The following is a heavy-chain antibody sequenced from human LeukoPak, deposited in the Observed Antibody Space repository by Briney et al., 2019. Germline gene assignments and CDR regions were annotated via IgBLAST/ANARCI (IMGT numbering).Heavy chain of an antibody. CDR2: FYPAEDKI. CDR1: GYTLTELS. D-gene: IGHD2-2*01. V-gene: IGHV1-24*01. CDR3: ANLLLEIAVGSGVHGRDV. Sequence: ASVKVSCKVSGYTLTELSMHWVRQAPGKGLEWMGGFYPAEDKIIYAQKFQGRVSMTEDTSTDTAYIELSSLRSEDTAVYYCANLLLEIAVGSGVHGRDVWGQGTTATVSS. J-gene: IGHJ6*02.